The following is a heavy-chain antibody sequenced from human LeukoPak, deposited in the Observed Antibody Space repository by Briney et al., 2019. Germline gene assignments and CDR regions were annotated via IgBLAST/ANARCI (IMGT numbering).Heavy chain of an antibody. J-gene: IGHJ4*02. CDR1: GGTFRRFA. V-gene: IGHV1-69*04. CDR3: ARNSEGYDFWSGYYTD. D-gene: IGHD3-3*01. CDR2: IIPILGIA. Sequence: GASVKVSCKASGGTFRRFAISWVRQAPGQGLEWMGRIIPILGIANYAQKFQGRVTITADKSTSTAYMELSSLRSEDTAVYYCARNSEGYDFWSGYYTDWGQGTLVTVSS.